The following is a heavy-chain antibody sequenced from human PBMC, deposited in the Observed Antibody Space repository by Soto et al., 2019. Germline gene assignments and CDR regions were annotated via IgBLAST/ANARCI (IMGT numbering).Heavy chain of an antibody. CDR1: GFIFSSYG. CDR3: ARAICSSTSCYIGGMDYYYMDV. D-gene: IGHD2-2*02. J-gene: IGHJ6*03. V-gene: IGHV3-20*01. CDR2: ISTSGGGT. Sequence: AGGSLRLSCAASGFIFSSYGMSWVRLPPGQGLEWVSFISTSGGGTSYAESVKGRFTISRDNAKNSLYLQMNSLRAEDTALYHCARAICSSTSCYIGGMDYYYMDVWGKGTTVTVSS.